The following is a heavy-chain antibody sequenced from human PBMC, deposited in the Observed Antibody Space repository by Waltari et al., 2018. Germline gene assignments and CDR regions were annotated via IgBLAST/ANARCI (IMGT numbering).Heavy chain of an antibody. Sequence: QVQLQQWGAGLLKPSETLSLTCAVYGGSFSGYYWSWIRQPPGKGLEWIGEINHSGSTNYNPSLKSRVTISVDTAKNQFSRKLSSVTAADTAVYYCARGSSPYYDFWSGYGGYYFDYWGQGTLVTVSS. J-gene: IGHJ4*02. D-gene: IGHD3-3*01. CDR3: ARGSSPYYDFWSGYGGYYFDY. V-gene: IGHV4-34*01. CDR2: INHSGST. CDR1: GGSFSGYY.